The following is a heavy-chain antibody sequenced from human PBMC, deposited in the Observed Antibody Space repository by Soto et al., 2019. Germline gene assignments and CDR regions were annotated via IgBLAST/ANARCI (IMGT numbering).Heavy chain of an antibody. J-gene: IGHJ5*02. CDR2: IYPGDSDA. CDR1: GYIFATYW. D-gene: IGHD4-17*01. V-gene: IGHV5-51*01. Sequence: GESLKISCKASGYIFATYWIAWVRQMPGKGLEYMGIIYPGDSDARYSPSFQGQVTFSADKSISTAYLQWSSLTASDTAIYYCARHGFYGDYASNYFDPWGQGTLVTVS. CDR3: ARHGFYGDYASNYFDP.